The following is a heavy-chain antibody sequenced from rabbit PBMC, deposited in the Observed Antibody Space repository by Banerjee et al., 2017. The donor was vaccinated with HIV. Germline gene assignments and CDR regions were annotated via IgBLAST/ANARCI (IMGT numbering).Heavy chain of an antibody. V-gene: IGHV1S45*01. CDR2: INTSSGNT. D-gene: IGHD4-1*01. CDR1: GFSFSDKYV. CDR3: ARDLAGAIGWNFNL. J-gene: IGHJ4*01. Sequence: QEQLVESGGDLVKPGGSLTPTCTASGFSFSDKYVMSWVSQAPGNGLEWIGCINTSSGNTVYASWAKGRFTISKTSSTTVTLQMTSLTAADTATYFCARDLAGAIGWNFNLWGQGTPRHRL.